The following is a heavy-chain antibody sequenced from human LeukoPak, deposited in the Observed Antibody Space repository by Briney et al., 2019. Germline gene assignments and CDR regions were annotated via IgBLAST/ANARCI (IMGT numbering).Heavy chain of an antibody. V-gene: IGHV4-61*02. Sequence: SETLSLTCTVSGGSISSGSYYWSWIRQPAGKGLEWIGRIYTSGSTNYNPSLKSRVTISVDTSKNQFSLKLSSVTAADTAVYYCARRRRDGYNYDYWGQGTLVTVSS. D-gene: IGHD5-24*01. J-gene: IGHJ4*02. CDR2: IYTSGST. CDR3: ARRRRDGYNYDY. CDR1: GGSISSGSYY.